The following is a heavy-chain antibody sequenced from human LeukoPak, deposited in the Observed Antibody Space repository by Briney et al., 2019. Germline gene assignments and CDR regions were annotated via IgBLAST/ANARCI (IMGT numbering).Heavy chain of an antibody. Sequence: GGSLRLSCAASGFTFSSYSMNWVRQAPGKGLEWVSSISSSSSYIYYADSVKGRFTISRDNAKNSLYLQMNSLSAEDTAVYYCARGVDYGDYRAYGMDVWGQGTTVTVSS. D-gene: IGHD4-17*01. V-gene: IGHV3-21*01. CDR3: ARGVDYGDYRAYGMDV. CDR1: GFTFSSYS. J-gene: IGHJ6*02. CDR2: ISSSSSYI.